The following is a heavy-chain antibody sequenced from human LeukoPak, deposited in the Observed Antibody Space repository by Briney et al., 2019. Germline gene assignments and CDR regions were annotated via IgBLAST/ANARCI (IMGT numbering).Heavy chain of an antibody. J-gene: IGHJ4*02. CDR3: ARGGGDYSSSWNFDY. CDR2: IYYSGST. V-gene: IGHV4-59*01. CDR1: GGSISSYY. Sequence: SETLSLTCTVSGGSISSYYWSWIRQPPGKGLEWIGYIYYSGSTNYNPSLKSRVTISVDTSKNQFSLKLSSVTAADTAVYYCARGGGDYSSSWNFDYWGQGTLVTVSS. D-gene: IGHD6-13*01.